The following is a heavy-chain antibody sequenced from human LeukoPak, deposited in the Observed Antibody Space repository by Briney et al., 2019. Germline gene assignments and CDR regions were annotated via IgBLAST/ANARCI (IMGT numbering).Heavy chain of an antibody. CDR1: GFTFSSYS. D-gene: IGHD2-15*01. J-gene: IGHJ4*02. CDR2: ISSSSSYI. V-gene: IGHV3-21*01. CDR3: ARDLPGYCSGSSCYTLFDY. Sequence: GGSLRLSCAASGFTFSSYSMNWVRQAPGKGLEWVSSISSSSSYIYYADSVKGRFTISRDNAKNSLYLQMNSLRAEDTAVYYCARDLPGYCSGSSCYTLFDYWGQGTLVTVSS.